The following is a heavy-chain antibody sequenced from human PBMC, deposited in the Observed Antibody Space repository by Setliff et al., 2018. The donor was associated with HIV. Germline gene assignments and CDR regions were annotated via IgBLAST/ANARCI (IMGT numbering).Heavy chain of an antibody. J-gene: IGHJ4*02. V-gene: IGHV1-3*01. CDR1: GYTFTSYA. CDR2: INAGNGNT. D-gene: IGHD6-13*01. Sequence: ASVKVSCKASGYTFTSYAMHWVRQAPGQRLEWMGWINAGNGNTKYSQKFQGRVTITRDTSASTAYMELSSLRSEDTAVYYCARGSGFIEAAGTDYWGQGTLVTVSS. CDR3: ARGSGFIEAAGTDY.